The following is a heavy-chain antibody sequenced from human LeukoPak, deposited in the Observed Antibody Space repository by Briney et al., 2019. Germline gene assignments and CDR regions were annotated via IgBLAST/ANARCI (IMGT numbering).Heavy chain of an antibody. CDR3: ARDLAGIVYYYYGMDV. CDR1: GFTFSSYA. V-gene: IGHV3-23*01. D-gene: IGHD6-13*01. J-gene: IGHJ6*02. Sequence: GGSLRLSCAASGFTFSSYAMNWVRQAPEKGPEWVSGIRGSGRNTYYADSVKGRFTISRDNAKNSLYLQMNSLRAEDTAVYYCARDLAGIVYYYYGMDVWGQGTTVTVSS. CDR2: IRGSGRNT.